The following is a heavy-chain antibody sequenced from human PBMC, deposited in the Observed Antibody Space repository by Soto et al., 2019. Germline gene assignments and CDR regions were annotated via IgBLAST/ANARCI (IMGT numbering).Heavy chain of an antibody. CDR1: GGSFSGYY. Sequence: TSETLSLTCAVYGGSFSGYYWSWIRQPPGKGLEWIGEINHSGSTNYNPSLKSRVTISVDTSKNQFSLKLSSVTAADTAVYYCARGLYDYYDSSGSTDYWGQGTLVTVSS. J-gene: IGHJ4*02. CDR2: INHSGST. D-gene: IGHD3-22*01. V-gene: IGHV4-34*01. CDR3: ARGLYDYYDSSGSTDY.